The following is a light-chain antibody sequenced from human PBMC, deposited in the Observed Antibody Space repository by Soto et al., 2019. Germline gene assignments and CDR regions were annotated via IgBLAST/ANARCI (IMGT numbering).Light chain of an antibody. CDR1: GGHTTYA. V-gene: IGLV4-69*01. CDR2: LNSDGTH. Sequence: QSVLTQSPSASASLGASVKLTCTVTGGHTTYAIAWHQQQPDKAPRYLMTLNSDGTHFDGDGIPDRFSGSSSGAERYLTISSLQPEDEADYYCQTWGSDSHVFGAGPSSPS. J-gene: IGLJ1*01. CDR3: QTWGSDSHV.